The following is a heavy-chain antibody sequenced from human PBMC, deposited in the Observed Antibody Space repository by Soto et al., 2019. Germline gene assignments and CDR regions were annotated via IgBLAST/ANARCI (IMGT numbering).Heavy chain of an antibody. D-gene: IGHD4-4*01. V-gene: IGHV2-5*02. CDR3: AHRRVYSNYPYFDY. J-gene: IGHJ4*02. Sequence: QITLKESGPTLVKPTQTLTLTCTFSGFSLSTSGVGVGWIRQPPGKALEWLALIYWDDDKRYSPSLKSRLTITKDTYKNQVVLTMTNMDPVDTATYYCAHRRVYSNYPYFDYWGQGTLVTVSS. CDR1: GFSLSTSGVG. CDR2: IYWDDDK.